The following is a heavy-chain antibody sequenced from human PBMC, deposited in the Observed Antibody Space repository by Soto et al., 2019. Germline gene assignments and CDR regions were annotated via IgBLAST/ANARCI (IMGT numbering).Heavy chain of an antibody. Sequence: GESLKISCKGSGYSFTSYWIGWVRQMPGKGLEWMGIIYPGDSDTRYSPSFQGQVTISADKSISTAYLQWSSLKASDIAMYYCARVSWGYCSSTSCSPYYYYGMDVWGQGTTVTVSS. V-gene: IGHV5-51*01. J-gene: IGHJ6*02. CDR1: GYSFTSYW. CDR2: IYPGDSDT. D-gene: IGHD2-2*01. CDR3: ARVSWGYCSSTSCSPYYYYGMDV.